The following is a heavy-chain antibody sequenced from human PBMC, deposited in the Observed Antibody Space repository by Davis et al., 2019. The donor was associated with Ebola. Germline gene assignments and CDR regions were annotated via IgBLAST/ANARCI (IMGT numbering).Heavy chain of an antibody. J-gene: IGHJ4*02. Sequence: ESLKISCAASGFTVSSNYMSWIRQPPGKGLEWIGYIYYSGSTNYNPSLKSRVTISVDTSKNQFSLKLSSVTAADTAVYYCARGRYSGYDFGYWGQGTLVTVSS. CDR1: GFTVSSNY. V-gene: IGHV4-59*02. CDR3: ARGRYSGYDFGY. D-gene: IGHD5-12*01. CDR2: IYYSGST.